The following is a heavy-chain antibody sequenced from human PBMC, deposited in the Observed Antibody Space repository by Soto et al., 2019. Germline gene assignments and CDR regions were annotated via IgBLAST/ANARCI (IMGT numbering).Heavy chain of an antibody. J-gene: IGHJ6*02. V-gene: IGHV1-8*01. CDR2: MNPNSGNT. CDR3: ARAPEISVTTYYYYGMDV. Sequence: ASVKVSCKASGYTFTSYDINWVRQATGQGLEWMGWMNPNSGNTGYARKFQGRVTMTRNTSISTAYMELSSLRSEDTAVYYCARAPEISVTTYYYYGMDVWGQGTTVTVSS. D-gene: IGHD4-4*01. CDR1: GYTFTSYD.